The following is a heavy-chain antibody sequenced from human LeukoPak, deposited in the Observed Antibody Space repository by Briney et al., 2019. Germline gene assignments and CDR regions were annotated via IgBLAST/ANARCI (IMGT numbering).Heavy chain of an antibody. Sequence: GGSLRLSCAASGFTFSSYGMHWVRQAPGKGLEWVAVIWYDGSNKYYADSVKGRFTISRDNSKNTLYLQMNSLRAEDTAVYYCAKGLDTMVRGVTTWGQGTLVTVSS. V-gene: IGHV3-33*06. CDR1: GFTFSSYG. CDR3: AKGLDTMVRGVTT. J-gene: IGHJ4*02. CDR2: IWYDGSNK. D-gene: IGHD3-10*01.